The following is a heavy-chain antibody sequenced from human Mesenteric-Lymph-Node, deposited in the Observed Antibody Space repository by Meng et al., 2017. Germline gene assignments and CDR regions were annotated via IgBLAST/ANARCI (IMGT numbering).Heavy chain of an antibody. D-gene: IGHD3-22*01. CDR2: ISSSSSYI. CDR1: GFTFSSYS. V-gene: IGHV3-21*01. J-gene: IGHJ5*02. Sequence: LKISCAASGFTFSSYSMNWVRQAPGKGLEWVSSISSSSSYIYYADSVKGRFTISRDNSKNTLYLQMNSLRAEDTAVYYCARVGDYYDSSGYLSWFDPWGQGTLVTVSS. CDR3: ARVGDYYDSSGYLSWFDP.